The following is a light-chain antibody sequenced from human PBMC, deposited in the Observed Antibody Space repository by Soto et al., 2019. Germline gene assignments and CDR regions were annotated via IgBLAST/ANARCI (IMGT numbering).Light chain of an antibody. V-gene: IGKV3-15*01. CDR3: QQYDNWPRT. J-gene: IGKJ1*01. CDR1: QSVRSN. CDR2: DAS. Sequence: EKVMTQSPATLSVSPGERATLSCGASQSVRSNVAWYQQKPGQPPRLLIYDASTRATGIPSRFSGSGSGTEFTLTISSLKSEDFAVYCCQQYDNWPRTFGQGTRVDFK.